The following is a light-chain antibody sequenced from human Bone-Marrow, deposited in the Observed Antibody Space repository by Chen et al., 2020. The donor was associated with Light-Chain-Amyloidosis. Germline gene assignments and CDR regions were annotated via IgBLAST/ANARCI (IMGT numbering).Light chain of an antibody. Sequence: SYVLTQPSSVSVAPGQTATIACGGNNIGSPSVHWYQQTPGQAPLLVVYDDSDRPSVIHERLSGSNSGNTATLTISRVEAGDEADYYCQVWDRSSDRPVFGGGTKLTVL. J-gene: IGLJ3*02. V-gene: IGLV3-21*02. CDR2: DDS. CDR1: NIGSPS. CDR3: QVWDRSSDRPV.